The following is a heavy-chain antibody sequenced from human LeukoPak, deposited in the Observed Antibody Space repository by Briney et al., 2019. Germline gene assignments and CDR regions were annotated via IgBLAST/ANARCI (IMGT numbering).Heavy chain of an antibody. V-gene: IGHV3-21*01. CDR2: ISSSSSYI. J-gene: IGHJ4*02. Sequence: PGGSLRLSCAASGFTFSSYSMNWVRQAPGKGLEWVSSISSSSSYIYYADSVKGRFTISRDNAKNSLYLQMNSLRAEDTAVYYCARDRDYGDPYDYWGQGTLVTVSS. D-gene: IGHD4-17*01. CDR1: GFTFSSYS. CDR3: ARDRDYGDPYDY.